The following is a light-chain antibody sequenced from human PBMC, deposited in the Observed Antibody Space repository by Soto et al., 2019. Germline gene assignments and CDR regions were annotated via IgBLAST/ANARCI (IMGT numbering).Light chain of an antibody. V-gene: IGKV1-33*01. CDR3: QQYDNLPPT. CDR2: DAS. Sequence: DIQMTQSPSSLSASVGDRVTIACQASKDISNYLNWYQQKPGKAPKLLIYDASNLETGVPSRFSGSGSGTDFTFTISSLQPEDIATYYYQQYDNLPPTFGGGTKVEIK. J-gene: IGKJ4*01. CDR1: KDISNY.